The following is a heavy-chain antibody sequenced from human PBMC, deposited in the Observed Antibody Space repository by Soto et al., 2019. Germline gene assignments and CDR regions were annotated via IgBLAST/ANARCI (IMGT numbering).Heavy chain of an antibody. V-gene: IGHV4-39*01. Sequence: QLQLQESGPGLVKPSETLSLTCTVSGGSISSSSYFWGWIRQPPGKGLEWIGSIYYSGGTYYNPSLKRRAPXSXDPXKNQFSLKLSSVTAADTAVYYCASVNILTGYYLAHWGQGALVTVSS. D-gene: IGHD3-9*01. CDR1: GGSISSSSYF. CDR3: ASVNILTGYYLAH. J-gene: IGHJ4*02. CDR2: IYYSGGT.